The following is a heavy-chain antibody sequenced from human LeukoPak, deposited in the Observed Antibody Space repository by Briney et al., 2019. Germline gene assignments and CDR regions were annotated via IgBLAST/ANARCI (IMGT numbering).Heavy chain of an antibody. CDR1: GGTFSSYA. J-gene: IGHJ3*02. D-gene: IGHD2-21*01. V-gene: IGHV1-69*13. CDR2: IIPIFGTA. CDR3: ARDETVDGAFDI. Sequence: ASVKVSCKASGGTFSSYAISWVRQAPGQGLDWMGGIIPIFGTANYAQKFQGRVTITADESTSTAYMELSSLRSEDTAVYYCARDETVDGAFDIWGQGTMVTVSS.